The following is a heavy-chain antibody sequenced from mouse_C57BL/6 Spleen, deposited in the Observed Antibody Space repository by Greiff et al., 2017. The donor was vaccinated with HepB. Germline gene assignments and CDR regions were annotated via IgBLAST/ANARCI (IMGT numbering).Heavy chain of an antibody. CDR1: GYAFSSSW. Sequence: VQLQQSGPELVKPGASVKISCKASGYAFSSSWMNWVKQRPGKGLEWIGRIYPGDGDTNYNGKFKGKATLTADKSSSTAYMQLSSLTSEDSAVYFCARGVNTVVGYFDYWGQGTTLTVSS. J-gene: IGHJ2*01. CDR2: IYPGDGDT. D-gene: IGHD1-1*01. V-gene: IGHV1-82*01. CDR3: ARGVNTVVGYFDY.